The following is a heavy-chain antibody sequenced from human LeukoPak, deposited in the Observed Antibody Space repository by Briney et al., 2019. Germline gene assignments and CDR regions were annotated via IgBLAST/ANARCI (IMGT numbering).Heavy chain of an antibody. CDR2: IYTSGST. D-gene: IGHD1-26*01. Sequence: SETLSLTCTVSGGSISSCYWSWIRQPAGKGLEWIGRIYTSGSTNYNPSLKSRVTMSVGTSKNQFSLKLSSVTAADTAVYYCARDRRVGATTLRWFDPWGQGTLVTVSS. V-gene: IGHV4-4*07. CDR3: ARDRRVGATTLRWFDP. CDR1: GGSISSCY. J-gene: IGHJ5*02.